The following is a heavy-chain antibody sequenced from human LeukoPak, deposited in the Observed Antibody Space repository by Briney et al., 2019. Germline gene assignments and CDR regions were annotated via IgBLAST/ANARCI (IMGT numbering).Heavy chain of an antibody. CDR1: GGSFSGYY. Sequence: PSETLSLTCAVYGGSFSGYYWSWLRQPPGKGLEWIGEINHSGSTNYNPSLKSRVTISVDRSKNQFSPKLSSVTAADTAVFYCARAIPFTDYWGQGTLVTVSS. V-gene: IGHV4-34*01. J-gene: IGHJ4*02. CDR2: INHSGST. CDR3: ARAIPFTDY. D-gene: IGHD2-2*02.